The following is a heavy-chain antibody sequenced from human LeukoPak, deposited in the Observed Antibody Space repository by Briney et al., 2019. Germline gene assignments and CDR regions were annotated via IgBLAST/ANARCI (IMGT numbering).Heavy chain of an antibody. Sequence: GGSLRLSCAASGFTFSNYGMHWVRQTPGKGLEWVAVISYDGSDKYYADSVKGRFTISRDNSKNTLYLQMNSLGAEDTALYYCVKRVYTSVSFDCWGQGTLVTVSS. CDR2: ISYDGSDK. CDR1: GFTFSNYG. CDR3: VKRVYTSVSFDC. J-gene: IGHJ4*02. V-gene: IGHV3-30*18. D-gene: IGHD6-19*01.